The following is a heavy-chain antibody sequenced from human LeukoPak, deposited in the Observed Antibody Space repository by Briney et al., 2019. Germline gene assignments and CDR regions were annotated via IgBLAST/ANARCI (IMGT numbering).Heavy chain of an antibody. CDR3: ARDPNRTPRGYFDY. V-gene: IGHV3-30*02. Sequence: GGSLRLSCAASGFTFRNYGMHWVRQAPGKGLEWVAFIRYDGSNEVYADHVKGRFAISRDNSKNTLYLQMNSLRAEDSAVYYCARDPNRTPRGYFDYWGQGTLVTVSS. J-gene: IGHJ4*02. CDR1: GFTFRNYG. CDR2: IRYDGSNE. D-gene: IGHD1-14*01.